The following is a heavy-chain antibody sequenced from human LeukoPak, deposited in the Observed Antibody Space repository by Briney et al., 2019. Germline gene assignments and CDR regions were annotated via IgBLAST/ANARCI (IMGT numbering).Heavy chain of an antibody. V-gene: IGHV3-11*04. Sequence: PGGSLRLSCTASGFTVSSNSMSWVRQAPGKGLEWVSYISSSGSTIYDADSVKGRFTISRDNAKNSLYLQMNSLRAEDTAIYYCARDSSDWKYNWFDPWGQGTLITVSS. J-gene: IGHJ5*02. CDR2: ISSSGSTI. D-gene: IGHD6-19*01. CDR1: GFTVSSNS. CDR3: ARDSSDWKYNWFDP.